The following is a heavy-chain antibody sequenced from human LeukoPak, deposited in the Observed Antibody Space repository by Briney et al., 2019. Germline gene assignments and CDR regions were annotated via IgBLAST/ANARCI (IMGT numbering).Heavy chain of an antibody. Sequence: GGPLRLSCAASGFTFDAYAMHWVRQAPGKGLEWVSLISGHGGSTYYADSVKGRFTISRDNSKNSLYLQMNSLRTEDTALYYCAKADDNSGYYFDYWGQGTLVTVSS. CDR3: AKADDNSGYYFDY. J-gene: IGHJ4*02. CDR1: GFTFDAYA. V-gene: IGHV3-43*02. D-gene: IGHD3-22*01. CDR2: ISGHGGST.